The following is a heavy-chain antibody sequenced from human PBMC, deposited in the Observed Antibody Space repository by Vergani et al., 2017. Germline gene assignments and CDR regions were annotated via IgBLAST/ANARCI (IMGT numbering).Heavy chain of an antibody. D-gene: IGHD2-21*02. J-gene: IGHJ4*02. V-gene: IGHV4-59*01. CDR3: ARSLVPGLYCGGDCYSPFDY. CDR1: GGSISSYY. Sequence: QVQLQESGPGLVKPSETLSLTCTVSGGSISSYYWSWIRQPPGKGLEWIGYIYYSGSTNYNPSLKSRVTISVDTSKNQFSLKLSSVTAADTAVYYCARSLVPGLYCGGDCYSPFDYWGQGTLVTVSS. CDR2: IYYSGST.